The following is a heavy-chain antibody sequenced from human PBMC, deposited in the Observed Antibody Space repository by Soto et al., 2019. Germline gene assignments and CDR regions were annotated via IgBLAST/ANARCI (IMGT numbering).Heavy chain of an antibody. D-gene: IGHD6-13*01. Sequence: QVQLVQSGAEEKKPGASVKVSCKASGYTFNRYAIHWVRQAPGQRLEWMGWINAGNGNPKYSQKFQGRVTITRDTSASTAYMELSSLRSEDTAVYYCARESSSWSFDCWGQGTLVTVSS. CDR2: INAGNGNP. CDR1: GYTFNRYA. J-gene: IGHJ4*02. V-gene: IGHV1-3*05. CDR3: ARESSSWSFDC.